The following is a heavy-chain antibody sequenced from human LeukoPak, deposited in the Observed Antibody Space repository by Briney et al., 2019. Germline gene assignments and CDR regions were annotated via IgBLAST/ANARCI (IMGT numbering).Heavy chain of an antibody. D-gene: IGHD5-12*01. CDR2: ISSSSSYI. CDR3: ARAANDGYDTILDY. CDR1: GFTFSSYS. Sequence: GGSLRLSCAASGFTFSSYSMNWVRQAPGKGLEWVSSISSSSSYIYYADSVKGRFTISRDNAKNSLYLQMNSLRAEDTAVYYCARAANDGYDTILDYWGQGTLVTVSS. V-gene: IGHV3-21*01. J-gene: IGHJ4*02.